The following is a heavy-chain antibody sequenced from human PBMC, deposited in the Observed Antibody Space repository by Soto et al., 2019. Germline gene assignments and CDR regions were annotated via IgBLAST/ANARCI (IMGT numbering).Heavy chain of an antibody. V-gene: IGHV3-30*18. CDR1: GFTFSNYG. CDR3: AKDKLRGVYNGMDV. D-gene: IGHD3-16*01. J-gene: IGHJ6*02. CDR2: ISYDGSTK. Sequence: QVQLVESGGGVVQPGRSLRLSCAASGFTFSNYGMHWVRQAPGKGLEWVAIISYDGSTKYYADSVKGRFTISRDNSKNTLYLQMNSLRAEDTAVYYCAKDKLRGVYNGMDVRGQGTTVTVSS.